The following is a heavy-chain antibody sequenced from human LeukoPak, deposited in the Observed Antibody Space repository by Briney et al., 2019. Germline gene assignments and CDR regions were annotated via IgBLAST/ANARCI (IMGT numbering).Heavy chain of an antibody. CDR1: GFTFSSYS. D-gene: IGHD2-2*01. J-gene: IGHJ4*02. CDR2: ISSSSSYI. Sequence: GGSLRLSCAASGFTFSSYSMNWVRQAPGKGLEWVSSISSSSSYIYYADSVEGRFTISRDNAKNSLYLQMNSLRAEDTAVYYCARDQDKDVVVPAAAGLDYWGQGTLVTVSS. CDR3: ARDQDKDVVVPAAAGLDY. V-gene: IGHV3-21*01.